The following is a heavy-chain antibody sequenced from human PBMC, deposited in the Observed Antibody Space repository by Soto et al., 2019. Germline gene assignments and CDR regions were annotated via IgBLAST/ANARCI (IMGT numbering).Heavy chain of an antibody. D-gene: IGHD3-3*01. CDR3: ARAQSPFKTFGVVTPWFDP. V-gene: IGHV4-30-2*01. CDR1: GGSISSGGYS. CDR2: IYHSGST. J-gene: IGHJ5*02. Sequence: PSETLSLTCAVSGGSISSGGYSWSWIRQPPGKGLEWIGYIYHSGSTYYNPSLKSRVTISVDRSKNQFSLKLSSVTAADTAVYYCARAQSPFKTFGVVTPWFDPWGQGTLVTVSS.